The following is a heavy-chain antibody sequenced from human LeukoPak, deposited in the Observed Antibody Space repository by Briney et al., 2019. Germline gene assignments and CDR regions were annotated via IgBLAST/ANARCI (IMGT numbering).Heavy chain of an antibody. D-gene: IGHD3-10*01. CDR1: GYTVTGYY. Sequence: ASVKVSCKASGYTVTGYYTHWVRQAPGQGLEWMGWINPNSGGTNYAQKFQGRVTMTRDTSISTAYMELSRLRSDDTAVYYCRYGSGTFDYWGQGTVVTVSS. J-gene: IGHJ4*02. CDR3: RYGSGTFDY. V-gene: IGHV1-2*02. CDR2: INPNSGGT.